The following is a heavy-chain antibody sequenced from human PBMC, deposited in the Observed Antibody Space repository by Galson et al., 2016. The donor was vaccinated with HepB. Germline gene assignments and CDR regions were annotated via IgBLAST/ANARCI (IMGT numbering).Heavy chain of an antibody. CDR2: ISSSGRYK. V-gene: IGHV3-21*01. J-gene: IGHJ6*02. D-gene: IGHD3-10*01. Sequence: SLRLSCAASGLTFTTYSMNWVRQAPGKGLEWVSSISSSGRYKYYADSVKGRFTISRDNANDSLYLQMNSLRAEDTAVYYCARDAGGQGGYYGMDVWGQGTTVTVA. CDR1: GLTFTTYS. CDR3: ARDAGGQGGYYGMDV.